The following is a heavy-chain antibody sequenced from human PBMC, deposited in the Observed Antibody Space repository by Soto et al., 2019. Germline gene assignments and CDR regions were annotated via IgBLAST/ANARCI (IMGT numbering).Heavy chain of an antibody. V-gene: IGHV4-59*01. J-gene: IGHJ4*02. CDR2: IYYTGST. D-gene: IGHD6-19*01. CDR3: ARGRHWLDF. CDR1: GGSIVDYY. Sequence: QVQLQESGPGLVKPSETLSLTCTVSGGSIVDYYWSWVRQPPGKGLQWIGYIYYTGSTNYNPSLKTRVTISLATSENQFSLKLSSVTAADTAVYYCARGRHWLDFWGQGTLLTVSS.